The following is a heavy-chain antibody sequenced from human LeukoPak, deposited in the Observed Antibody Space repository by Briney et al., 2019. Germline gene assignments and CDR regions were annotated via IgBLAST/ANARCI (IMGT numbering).Heavy chain of an antibody. V-gene: IGHV3-23*01. CDR3: AKCGNSGCHLIDY. J-gene: IGHJ4*02. CDR1: GFTFNTNA. CDR2: ISGRTGGT. D-gene: IGHD5-12*01. Sequence: PGGSLRLSCAASGFTFNTNAMGWVRQAPGKGLEWVSAISGRTGGTYYADSVKGRFTISRDNSKSTLYLQMDSLRAGDTAVYYCAKCGNSGCHLIDYWGQGTLVTVSS.